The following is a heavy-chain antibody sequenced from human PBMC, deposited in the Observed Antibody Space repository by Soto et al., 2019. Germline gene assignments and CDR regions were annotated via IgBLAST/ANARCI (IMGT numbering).Heavy chain of an antibody. Sequence: EVQLVESGGGLVKPGGSLRLSCAASGFTFSSYSMNWVRQAPGKGLEWVSSISSSSSYIYYADSVKGRFTISRDNAKNSLYLQMNSLRAEDTAVYYCARDVIVVVPAAIYGNDAFDIWGQGTMVTVSS. CDR3: ARDVIVVVPAAIYGNDAFDI. J-gene: IGHJ3*02. CDR2: ISSSSSYI. V-gene: IGHV3-21*01. D-gene: IGHD2-2*01. CDR1: GFTFSSYS.